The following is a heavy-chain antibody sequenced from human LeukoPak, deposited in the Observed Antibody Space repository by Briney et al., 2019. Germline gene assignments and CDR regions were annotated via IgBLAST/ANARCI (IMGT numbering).Heavy chain of an antibody. CDR2: IKQDGSEK. J-gene: IGHJ4*02. CDR1: GFTFSSYW. CDR3: AKDRATWTY. D-gene: IGHD3/OR15-3a*01. Sequence: PGGSLRLSCAASGFTFSSYWMSWVRQAPGKGLEWVANIKQDGSEKYYVDSVKGRFTISRDNSKNTLYLQMNSLRAEDTAVYYCAKDRATWTYWGQGTLVTVSS. V-gene: IGHV3-7*03.